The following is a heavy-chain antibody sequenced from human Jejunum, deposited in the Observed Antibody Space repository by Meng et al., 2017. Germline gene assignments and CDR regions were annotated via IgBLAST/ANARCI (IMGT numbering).Heavy chain of an antibody. D-gene: IGHD3-3*01. Sequence: SETLSLTCSVSGASITSGSYYWSWIRQSAVLGVEWMGRVHTSGTSNYNPSLTGRVAISIDASKNQLSLRLRSVGAADSAVYFCARLLARGTIESWGQGTLVTVSS. CDR3: ARLLARGTIES. V-gene: IGHV4-61*02. CDR1: GASITSGSYY. J-gene: IGHJ1*01. CDR2: VHTSGTS.